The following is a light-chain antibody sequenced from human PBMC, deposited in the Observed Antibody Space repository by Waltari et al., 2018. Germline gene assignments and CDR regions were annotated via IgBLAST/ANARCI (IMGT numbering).Light chain of an antibody. J-gene: IGKJ4*01. CDR2: GAS. CDR3: QQYGSSPT. Sequence: EIVLTQSPGTLSLSPGERATLSCRASQSVSSSYLARYQQKPGQAPRLLIYGASSRATGIPDRFSGSGSATDFTLTISRLEPEDFAVYYCQQYGSSPTFGGGTKVEIK. V-gene: IGKV3-20*01. CDR1: QSVSSSY.